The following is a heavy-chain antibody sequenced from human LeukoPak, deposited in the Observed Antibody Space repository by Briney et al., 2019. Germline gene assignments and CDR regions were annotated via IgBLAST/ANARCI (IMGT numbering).Heavy chain of an antibody. CDR3: ARLGRIVRWFWDPRDYYYMDV. D-gene: IGHD3-10*01. CDR1: GGSISSYY. Sequence: PSETLSLTCTVSGGSISSYYWSWIRQPPGKGLEWIGEINHSGSTNYNPSLKSRVTISVDTSKNQFSLKLSSVTAADTAVYYCARLGRIVRWFWDPRDYYYMDVWGKGTTVTISS. CDR2: INHSGST. V-gene: IGHV4-34*01. J-gene: IGHJ6*03.